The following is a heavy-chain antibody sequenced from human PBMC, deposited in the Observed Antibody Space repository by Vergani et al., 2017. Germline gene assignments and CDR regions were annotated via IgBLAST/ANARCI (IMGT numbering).Heavy chain of an antibody. CDR2: ISYSGST. CDR3: ARHSTVEWLVKLGWIDP. CDR1: GGSISSGLYY. D-gene: IGHD6-19*01. V-gene: IGHV4-39*01. Sequence: VQLQESGPGLVKPSQTLSLTCTVSGGSISSGLYYWGWIRHPPGKGLGWIASISYSGSTYYNPSLKSRVTISVDTSKNQFSLKLRSVTAAETAVYFCARHSTVEWLVKLGWIDPWGKGILVTVSS. J-gene: IGHJ5*02.